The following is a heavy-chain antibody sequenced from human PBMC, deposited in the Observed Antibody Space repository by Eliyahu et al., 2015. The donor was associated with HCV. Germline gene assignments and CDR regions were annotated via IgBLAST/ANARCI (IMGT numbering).Heavy chain of an antibody. Sequence: EVQLVESGGGLAQPXGSLSLSCAASGFIVSSNYMNWVRQAPGKGLEWVSVIYSGGNTYYADSVKGRFTISRDNSRNTLYLQMNSLRAEDTAVYYCARAYSSSFYFDYWGPGTLVTVSS. CDR2: IYSGGNT. CDR1: GFIVSSNY. D-gene: IGHD6-6*01. J-gene: IGHJ4*02. V-gene: IGHV3-66*01. CDR3: ARAYSSSFYFDY.